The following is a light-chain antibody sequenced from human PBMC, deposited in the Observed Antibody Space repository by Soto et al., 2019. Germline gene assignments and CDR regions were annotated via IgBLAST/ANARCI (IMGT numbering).Light chain of an antibody. Sequence: QAVVTPEPSLTVSPGGTVTLTCGSSTGTVTSGHYPYWFQVKPGQAPRTLLYDINNKHSWTPARFSGSLLGGKAALTLSGAQPEDEADYYCMLSYSGPSIFGGGTQLTVL. CDR2: DIN. CDR3: MLSYSGPSI. V-gene: IGLV7-46*01. J-gene: IGLJ7*01. CDR1: TGTVTSGHY.